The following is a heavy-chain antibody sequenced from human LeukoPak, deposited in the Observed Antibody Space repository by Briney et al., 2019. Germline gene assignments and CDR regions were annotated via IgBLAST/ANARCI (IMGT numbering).Heavy chain of an antibody. V-gene: IGHV3-30*02. CDR3: ATDIGEAGIIFAY. J-gene: IGHJ4*02. Sequence: GGSLRLSCAASGFTFSSNGMHWVRQAPGKGLEWVAFIRNIGTDKYYTDPVKGRFTISRDNSKNTLYLQVNSLRTEDTAVYYCATDIGEAGIIFAYWGQGTLVTVSS. CDR1: GFTFSSNG. D-gene: IGHD6-13*01. CDR2: IRNIGTDK.